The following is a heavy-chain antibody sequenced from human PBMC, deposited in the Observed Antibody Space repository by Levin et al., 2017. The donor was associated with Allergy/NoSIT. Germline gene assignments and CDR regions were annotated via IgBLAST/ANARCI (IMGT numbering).Heavy chain of an antibody. J-gene: IGHJ4*02. CDR1: GFTFSSYW. CDR2: INNDESTT. D-gene: IGHD4-23*01. Sequence: GGSLRLSCVASGFTFSSYWMHWVRQAPGKGLVWVSRINNDESTTNYADSVKGRFTISRDNAKNTLYLQMNSLTAEDTAVYYCVRVAATGNSQGFRHFDYWGQGTLVTVSS. CDR3: VRVAATGNSQGFRHFDY. V-gene: IGHV3-74*01.